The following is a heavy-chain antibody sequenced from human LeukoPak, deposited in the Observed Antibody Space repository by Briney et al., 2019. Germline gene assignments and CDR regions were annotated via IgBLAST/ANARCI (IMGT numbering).Heavy chain of an antibody. V-gene: IGHV4-39*07. CDR2: IYYSGST. CDR1: GGSISSSSYY. CDR3: AREPSLDGMDV. Sequence: SETLSLTCTVSGGSISSSSYYWGWIRQPPGKGLEWIGSIYYSGSTYYNPSLKSRVTISVDTSKNQFSLKLSSVTAADTAVYYCAREPSLDGMDVWGQGTTVTVSS. J-gene: IGHJ6*02.